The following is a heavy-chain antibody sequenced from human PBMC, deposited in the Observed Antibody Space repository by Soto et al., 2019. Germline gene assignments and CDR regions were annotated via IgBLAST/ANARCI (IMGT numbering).Heavy chain of an antibody. D-gene: IGHD4-17*01. CDR2: IYYSGST. V-gene: IGHV4-31*03. Sequence: SETLSLTCTVSGGSISSGGYYWSWIRQHPGKGLEWIGYIYYSGSTYYNPSLKSRVTISVDTSKNQFSLKLSSVTAADTAVYYCARENDYGDYVGYFDYWGQGTLVTVSS. CDR3: ARENDYGDYVGYFDY. CDR1: GGSISSGGYY. J-gene: IGHJ4*02.